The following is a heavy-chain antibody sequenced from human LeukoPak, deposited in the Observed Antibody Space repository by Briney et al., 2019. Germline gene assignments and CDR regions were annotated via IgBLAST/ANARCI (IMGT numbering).Heavy chain of an antibody. D-gene: IGHD2-15*01. V-gene: IGHV4-39*01. CDR3: ARILCSGKSCYSGY. CDR2: IYYSGSA. Sequence: SETLSLTCTVSGGSISSSSYFWGWIRQPPGKGLEWIGSIYYSGSAYYNPSLKSRVTISVDTSKNQFSLKLSSVTAADTAVYYCARILCSGKSCYSGYWGQGTLVTSPQ. J-gene: IGHJ4*02. CDR1: GGSISSSSYF.